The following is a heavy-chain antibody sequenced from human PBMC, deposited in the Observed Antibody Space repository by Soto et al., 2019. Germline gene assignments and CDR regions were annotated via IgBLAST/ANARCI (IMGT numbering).Heavy chain of an antibody. CDR2: IYDSGST. CDR3: ASPPTNLDYGDDNWFDP. D-gene: IGHD4-17*01. J-gene: IGHJ5*02. V-gene: IGHV4-4*02. Sequence: PSETLSLTCTVSGDSISSTRWWSWVRQSPGKGLEWIGDIYDSGSTNYNPSLKSRVTISVDTSKNQFSLKLSSVTAADTAVYYCASPPTNLDYGDDNWFDPWGQGSLVTVSS. CDR1: GDSISSTRW.